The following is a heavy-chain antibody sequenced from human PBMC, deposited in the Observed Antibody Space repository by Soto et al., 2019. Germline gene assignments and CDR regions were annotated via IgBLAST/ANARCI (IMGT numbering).Heavy chain of an antibody. CDR3: ASPKIAFYNGFDP. Sequence: SETLSLTCTVSGGSISSYYWSWIRQPPGKGLEWIGSIYYSGSTYYNPSLKSRVTISVDTSKNQFSLKLSSVTAADTAVYYCASPKIAFYNGFDPWGQGTLVTVSS. D-gene: IGHD3-3*02. CDR1: GGSISSYY. V-gene: IGHV4-59*05. CDR2: IYYSGST. J-gene: IGHJ5*02.